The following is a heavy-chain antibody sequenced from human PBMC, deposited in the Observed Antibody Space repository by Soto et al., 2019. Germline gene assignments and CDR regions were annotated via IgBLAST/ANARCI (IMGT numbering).Heavy chain of an antibody. CDR1: GGAFSDYY. J-gene: IGHJ4*02. Sequence: QVQLQQWGAGLLKPSETLSLTCAVYGGAFSDYYWSWIRQPPGKGLEWIGEIDHIGTTSYNPSLKSRVTSSADMSKKQFSPTLTSVTAADTALYYRARDRNLRIWGQGTLVALSS. V-gene: IGHV4-34*01. CDR2: IDHIGTT. D-gene: IGHD3-3*01. CDR3: ARDRNLRI.